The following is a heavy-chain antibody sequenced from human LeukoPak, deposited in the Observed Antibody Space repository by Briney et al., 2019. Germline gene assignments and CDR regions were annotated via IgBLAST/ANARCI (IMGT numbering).Heavy chain of an antibody. CDR3: ASVSSGIAAAGTKDYYMVV. V-gene: IGHV3-7*01. J-gene: IGHJ6*03. CDR1: GFTFSSYW. Sequence: PGGSLRLSCAASGFTFSSYWMSWVRQAPGKGLEWVANIKQDGSEKYYVDSVKGRFTISRDNAKNSLYLQLNSLRAEDTAVYYCASVSSGIAAAGTKDYYMVVWGKGTTVTVSS. D-gene: IGHD6-13*01. CDR2: IKQDGSEK.